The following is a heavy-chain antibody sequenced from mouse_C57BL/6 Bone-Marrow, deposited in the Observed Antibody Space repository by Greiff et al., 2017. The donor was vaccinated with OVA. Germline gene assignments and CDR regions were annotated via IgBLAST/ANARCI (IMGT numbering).Heavy chain of an antibody. V-gene: IGHV6-3*01. CDR1: GFTFSNYW. CDR2: IRLKSDNYAT. CDR3: TVDYYGSSYWYFDV. J-gene: IGHJ1*03. Sequence: EVMLVESGGGLVQPGGSMKLSCVASGFTFSNYWMNWVRQSPEKGLEWVAQIRLKSDNYATHYAESVKGRFTISRDDSKSSVYLQMNNLRAEDTGIYYCTVDYYGSSYWYFDVWGTGTTVTVSS. D-gene: IGHD1-1*01.